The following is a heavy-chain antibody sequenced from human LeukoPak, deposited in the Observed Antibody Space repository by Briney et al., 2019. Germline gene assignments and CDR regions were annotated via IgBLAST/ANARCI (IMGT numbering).Heavy chain of an antibody. CDR2: IWYDGSNK. D-gene: IGHD4-11*01. CDR1: GFTFSSYG. J-gene: IGHJ4*02. Sequence: HPGRSLRLSCAASGFTFSSYGMHWVRQAPGKGLEWVAVIWYDGSNKYYADSVKGRFTISRDNSKNTLYLQMNSLRAEDTAIYYCADNNYCYPVDYWGQGTLVTVSS. V-gene: IGHV3-33*01. CDR3: ADNNYCYPVDY.